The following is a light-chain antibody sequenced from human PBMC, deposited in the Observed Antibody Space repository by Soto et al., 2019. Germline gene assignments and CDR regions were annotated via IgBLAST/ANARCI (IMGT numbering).Light chain of an antibody. J-gene: IGKJ1*01. Sequence: EIVLTQSPGTLSLSPGERATLSCRASQSVSNNYLAWYQQKPDQPPRLLIYRASNRPTGNTDMFSGSGAETDFTLTISRLEPEDFAVYCCQQYGSSGTVGQGTKVDSK. CDR3: QQYGSSGT. CDR1: QSVSNNY. CDR2: RAS. V-gene: IGKV3-20*01.